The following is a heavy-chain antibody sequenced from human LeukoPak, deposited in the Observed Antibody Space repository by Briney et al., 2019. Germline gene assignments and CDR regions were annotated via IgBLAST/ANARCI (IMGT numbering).Heavy chain of an antibody. D-gene: IGHD2-2*01. Sequence: EASVKVSCKASGGTFSSYAISWVRQAPGQGLEWMGGIIPIFGTANYAQKFQGRVTITADESTSTAYMELSSLRSEDTAVYYCASPRAYCSSTSCYEFDYWGQGTLSPSPQ. V-gene: IGHV1-69*13. CDR1: GGTFSSYA. CDR3: ASPRAYCSSTSCYEFDY. CDR2: IIPIFGTA. J-gene: IGHJ4*02.